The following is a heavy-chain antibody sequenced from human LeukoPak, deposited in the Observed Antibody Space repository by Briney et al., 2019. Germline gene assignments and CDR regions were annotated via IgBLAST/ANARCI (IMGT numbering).Heavy chain of an antibody. Sequence: ASVKVSCKASGYMFTGNYMHWVRQAPGQGLEWMGWINPNNGGTNYAQKFQGRVTMTRDTSISTAYMELSRLTSGDTAVYYCVRDYFRGDIVATIMDFWGQGTLVTVSS. D-gene: IGHD5-12*01. CDR1: GYMFTGNY. V-gene: IGHV1-2*02. J-gene: IGHJ4*02. CDR3: VRDYFRGDIVATIMDF. CDR2: INPNNGGT.